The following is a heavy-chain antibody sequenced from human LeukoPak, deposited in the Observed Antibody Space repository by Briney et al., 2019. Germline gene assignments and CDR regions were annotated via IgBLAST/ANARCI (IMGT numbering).Heavy chain of an antibody. CDR2: INPNSGGT. D-gene: IGHD3-3*01. CDR1: GYTFTGYY. Sequence: ASVKVSCKASGYTFTGYYMHWVRQAPGQGLEWMGWINPNSGGTNHAQKFQGRVTMTRDTSISTAYMELSRLRSDDTAVYYCARDRMEYYFDYWGQGTLVTVSS. CDR3: ARDRMEYYFDY. J-gene: IGHJ4*02. V-gene: IGHV1-2*02.